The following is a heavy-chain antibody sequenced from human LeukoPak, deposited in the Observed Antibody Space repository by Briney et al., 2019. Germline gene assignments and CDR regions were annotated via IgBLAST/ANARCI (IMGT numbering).Heavy chain of an antibody. V-gene: IGHV3-21*01. J-gene: IGHJ4*02. D-gene: IGHD3-22*01. Sequence: PGGSLRLSCAASGFTFSSYSMHWVRQAPGKGLEWVSSITRSSIYIYYADSVKGRFTISRDNAKNSLFLQMNSLRAEDTAVYFCARARYDSSGYYPLGDYWGQGTLVTVSS. CDR2: ITRSSIYI. CDR1: GFTFSSYS. CDR3: ARARYDSSGYYPLGDY.